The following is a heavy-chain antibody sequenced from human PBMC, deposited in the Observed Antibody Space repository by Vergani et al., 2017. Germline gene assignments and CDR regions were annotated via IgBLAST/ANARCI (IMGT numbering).Heavy chain of an antibody. V-gene: IGHV3-30*01. Sequence: VQLVESGGGVVQPGRSLRLSCAASGFTFSSYAMHWVRQAPGKGLAWVAVLSYDGSNKYYADSVKGRFTISRDNSKNTLYLQMNSLRAEDTAVYYCARVISSWADDYVWGTWGQGTLVTVSS. J-gene: IGHJ5*02. CDR3: ARVISSWADDYVWGT. CDR2: LSYDGSNK. CDR1: GFTFSSYA. D-gene: IGHD3-16*01.